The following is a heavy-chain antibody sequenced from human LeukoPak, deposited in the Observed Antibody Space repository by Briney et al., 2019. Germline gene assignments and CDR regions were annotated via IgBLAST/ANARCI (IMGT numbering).Heavy chain of an antibody. Sequence: PSETLSLTCTVSGGSISSYYWSWIRQPPGKGLEWIGYIYTSGSTNYNPSLKSRVAISVDTSKNQFSLKLSSVTAADTAAYYCARQVWSRYPFDYWGQGTLVTVSS. CDR3: ARQVWSRYPFDY. D-gene: IGHD2-21*01. V-gene: IGHV4-4*09. CDR2: IYTSGST. J-gene: IGHJ4*02. CDR1: GGSISSYY.